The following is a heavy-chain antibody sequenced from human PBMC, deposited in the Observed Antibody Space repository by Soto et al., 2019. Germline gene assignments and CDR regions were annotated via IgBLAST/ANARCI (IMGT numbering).Heavy chain of an antibody. CDR3: AKIGYNDWEFDY. CDR1: GFTFSRYW. CDR2: INQDVSQK. Sequence: LRLSCAASGFTFSRYWMAWVRQAPGKGLEWVANINQDVSQKLYVDSVRGRFTISRDNAKNSVYLQMNNLRADDTAVYYCAKIGYNDWEFDYCGQGTLVTVSS. V-gene: IGHV3-7*01. D-gene: IGHD3-22*01. J-gene: IGHJ4*02.